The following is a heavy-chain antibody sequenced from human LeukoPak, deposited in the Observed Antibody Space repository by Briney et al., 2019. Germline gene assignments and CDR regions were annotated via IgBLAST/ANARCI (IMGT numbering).Heavy chain of an antibody. Sequence: GGSLRLSCAASGFTFSSYAMHWVRQAPGKGLEWVAVISYDGSNKYYADSVKGRFTISRDNSKNTLYLQMNSLRAEDTAVYYCARVGYGDYLFDYWGQGTLVTVSS. V-gene: IGHV3-30-3*01. J-gene: IGHJ4*02. CDR1: GFTFSSYA. D-gene: IGHD4-17*01. CDR3: ARVGYGDYLFDY. CDR2: ISYDGSNK.